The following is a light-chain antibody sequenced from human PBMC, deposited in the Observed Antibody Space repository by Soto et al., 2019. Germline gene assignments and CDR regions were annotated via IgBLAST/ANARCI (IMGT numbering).Light chain of an antibody. Sequence: QSVLTQPPSASGSPGQSVTISCTGTSSDVGGYNHVSWYQQHPGKAPKVVIYEVTKRPSGVPDRFSGSKSGNTASLTVSGLQAEDEADYYCASWDDTLDAQVFGGGTKLTVL. CDR3: ASWDDTLDAQV. CDR1: SSDVGGYNH. V-gene: IGLV2-8*01. CDR2: EVT. J-gene: IGLJ3*02.